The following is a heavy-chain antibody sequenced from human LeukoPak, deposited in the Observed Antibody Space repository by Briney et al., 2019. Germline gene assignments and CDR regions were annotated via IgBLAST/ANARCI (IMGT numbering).Heavy chain of an antibody. CDR3: ARLTGDYYFDY. D-gene: IGHD7-27*01. Sequence: PSETLSLTCTVSGGSISSGDHYWSWVRQPPGTGLEWIGYIYYSGTTYYNPSLKSRITISVDTAKNQFSLKVSSVTAADTAVYYCARLTGDYYFDYWGQGTLVTVSS. V-gene: IGHV4-30-4*01. CDR1: GGSISSGDHY. J-gene: IGHJ4*02. CDR2: IYYSGTT.